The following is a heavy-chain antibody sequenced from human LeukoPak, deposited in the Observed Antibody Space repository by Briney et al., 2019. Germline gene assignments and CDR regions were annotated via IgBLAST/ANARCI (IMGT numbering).Heavy chain of an antibody. D-gene: IGHD3-10*01. CDR2: ISYDGSNK. CDR3: AREIGYGSGRNFDY. V-gene: IGHV3-30*01. CDR1: GFTFSSYA. J-gene: IGHJ4*02. Sequence: PGGSLRLSCAASGFTFSSYAMHWVRQAPGKGLEWVAVISYDGSNKYYADSVKGRFTISRDNSKNTLYLQMNSLRAEDTAVHYCAREIGYGSGRNFDYWGQGTLVTVSS.